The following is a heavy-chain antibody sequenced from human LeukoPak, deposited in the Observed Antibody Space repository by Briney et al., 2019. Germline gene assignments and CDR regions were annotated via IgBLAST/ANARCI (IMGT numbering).Heavy chain of an antibody. Sequence: SETLSLTCAVSGYSISSGYYWSWIRQPAGRGLEWIGRIYTSGSTNYNPSLKSRVTISVDTSKNQFSLKLSSVTAADTAVYYCAGGSDYYDSSGYPTFNFDYWGQGTLVTVSS. CDR1: GYSISSGYY. J-gene: IGHJ4*02. D-gene: IGHD3-22*01. CDR2: IYTSGST. V-gene: IGHV4-61*02. CDR3: AGGSDYYDSSGYPTFNFDY.